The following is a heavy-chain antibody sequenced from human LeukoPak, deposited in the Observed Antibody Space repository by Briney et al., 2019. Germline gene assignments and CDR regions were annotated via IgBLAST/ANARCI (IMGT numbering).Heavy chain of an antibody. J-gene: IGHJ4*02. CDR3: AIPGIAVAGREDRPFDY. CDR2: IYHSGST. CDR1: GGSISSSNW. D-gene: IGHD6-19*01. V-gene: IGHV4-4*02. Sequence: SETLSFTCAVSGGSISSSNWWSWVRQPPGKGLEWIGEIYHSGSTNYNPSLKSRVTISVDKSKNQFSLKLSSVTAADTAVYYCAIPGIAVAGREDRPFDYWGQGTLVTVSS.